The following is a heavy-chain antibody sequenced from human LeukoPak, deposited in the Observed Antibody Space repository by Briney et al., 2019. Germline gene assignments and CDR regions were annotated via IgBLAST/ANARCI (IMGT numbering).Heavy chain of an antibody. CDR2: INPDGSGT. V-gene: IGHV3-74*01. CDR3: ARAGYYRFDY. CDR1: GFTFSSHS. D-gene: IGHD2-15*01. J-gene: IGHJ4*02. Sequence: TGGSLRLSCAASGFTFSSHSMNWVRQAPGKGLVWVSRINPDGSGTDYADSVKGRCTISRDNAQNLYLQMNSLRAEDTAVYYCARAGYYRFDYWGQGALVTVSS.